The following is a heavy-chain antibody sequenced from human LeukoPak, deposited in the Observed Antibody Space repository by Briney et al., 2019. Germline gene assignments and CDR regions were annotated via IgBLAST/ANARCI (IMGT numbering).Heavy chain of an antibody. CDR3: STTYYYDSSEGY. Sequence: GGSLRLSCAAPGFTVSSNYMSWVRQAPGKGLEWVGRIKSKTDGGTTDYAAPVKGRFTISRDDSKNTLYLQMNSLKTEDTAVYYCSTTYYYDSSEGYWGQGTLVTVSS. V-gene: IGHV3-15*01. CDR2: IKSKTDGGTT. J-gene: IGHJ4*02. D-gene: IGHD3-22*01. CDR1: GFTVSSNY.